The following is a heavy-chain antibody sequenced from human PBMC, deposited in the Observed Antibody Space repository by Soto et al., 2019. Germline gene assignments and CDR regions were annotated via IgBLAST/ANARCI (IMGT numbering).Heavy chain of an antibody. D-gene: IGHD3-22*01. CDR3: ARYYYDSSGSWFDP. CDR2: IDWDDDK. CDR1: GFSLSTSGMC. V-gene: IGHV2-70*01. Sequence: SGPTLVNPTQTLTLTCTFSGFSLSTSGMCVSWIRQPPGKAMEWLALIDWDDDKYYSTSLKTRLTISKDTSKNQVVLTMTNMDPVDTATYYCARYYYDSSGSWFDPWGQGTLVTVSS. J-gene: IGHJ5*02.